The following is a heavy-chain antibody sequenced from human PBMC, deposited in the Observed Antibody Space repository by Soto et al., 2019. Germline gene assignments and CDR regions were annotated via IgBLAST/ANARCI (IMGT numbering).Heavy chain of an antibody. CDR2: ISYRGIT. D-gene: IGHD3-16*01. V-gene: IGHV4-31*03. CDR1: GGSITRADSY. CDR3: ARSVRLGDLALGY. Sequence: QVQLQGSGPGLVSPSQTLSLPCTFSGGSITRADSYWSWIRRHPGKGLEWIGYISYRGITYYNPSLTSRITISLDTSKNQFSLKLRSVTAADTAVYYCARSVRLGDLALGYWGQGTLVTVSS. J-gene: IGHJ4*02.